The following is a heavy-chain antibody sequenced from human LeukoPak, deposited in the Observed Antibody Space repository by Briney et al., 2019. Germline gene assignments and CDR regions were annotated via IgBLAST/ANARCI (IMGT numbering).Heavy chain of an antibody. J-gene: IGHJ4*02. D-gene: IGHD6-19*01. CDR1: GYTFTGYY. CDR2: INPNSGGT. V-gene: IGHV1-2*02. Sequence: ASVKVSCKASGYTFTGYYMHWVRQAPGQGLEWMGWINPNSGGTNYAQKFQGRVTMTRDTSISTAYMELSRLRSDDTAVYYCARVHGIAVAGTMDYWGQGTLVTVSS. CDR3: ARVHGIAVAGTMDY.